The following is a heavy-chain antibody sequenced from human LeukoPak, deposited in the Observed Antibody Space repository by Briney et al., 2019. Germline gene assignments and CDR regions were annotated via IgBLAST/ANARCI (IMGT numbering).Heavy chain of an antibody. V-gene: IGHV3-23*01. J-gene: IGHJ4*02. CDR3: AKNQGPEMSSWYTDH. CDR1: GFTFSNYA. CDR2: ITKSGGDT. Sequence: GGSLRLSCAASGFTFSNYAMNWVRQAAGKGLEWVSVITKSGGDTYYADSVKGRFTISRDNSKNTLYLQMNSLRADDTAVYYCAKNQGPEMSSWYTDHWGQGTLVTVSS. D-gene: IGHD6-13*01.